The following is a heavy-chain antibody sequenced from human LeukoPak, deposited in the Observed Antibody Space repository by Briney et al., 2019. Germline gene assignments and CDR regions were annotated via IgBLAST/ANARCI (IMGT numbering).Heavy chain of an antibody. CDR3: ARAYCSSTSCYPADY. Sequence: PSETLSLTCTVSGGSISSYYWSWIRQPPGKGLEWIGYIYYSGSTNYNPSLKSRVTISVDTSKNQFSLKLSSVTAADTAVYYCARAYCSSTSCYPADYWGQGTLVTVSS. J-gene: IGHJ4*02. D-gene: IGHD2-2*01. V-gene: IGHV4-59*01. CDR2: IYYSGST. CDR1: GGSISSYY.